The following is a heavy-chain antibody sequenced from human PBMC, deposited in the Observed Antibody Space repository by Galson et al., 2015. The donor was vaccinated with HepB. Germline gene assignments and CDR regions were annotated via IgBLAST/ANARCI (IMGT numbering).Heavy chain of an antibody. V-gene: IGHV4/OR15-8*02. Sequence: SETLSLTCAVSGGSISSSNWWNWVRQPPGKGLEWIGEITPGGKTDYNPSLKSRVTMSIDTTKNQFSLKLTSVTAADTAVYYCARGPTRGGWFDSWGRGTLVTVSS. CDR2: ITPGGKT. J-gene: IGHJ5*01. CDR1: GGSISSSNW. D-gene: IGHD2-2*01. CDR3: ARGPTRGGWFDS.